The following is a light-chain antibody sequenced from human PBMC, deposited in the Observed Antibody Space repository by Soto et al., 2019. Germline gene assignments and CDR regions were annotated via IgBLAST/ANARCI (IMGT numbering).Light chain of an antibody. J-gene: IGKJ1*01. V-gene: IGKV1-39*01. CDR2: AAS. CDR3: QQSYTTPRT. CDR1: QSISTF. Sequence: DIQMTQSPSSLSASVGDRVSVTCRASQSISTFLNWYQQRPWEAPKLLIYAASSLQSGVPPRFSGSGSGADFTLTIGSLQPEDFATYYCQQSYTTPRTFGQGTKVEVK.